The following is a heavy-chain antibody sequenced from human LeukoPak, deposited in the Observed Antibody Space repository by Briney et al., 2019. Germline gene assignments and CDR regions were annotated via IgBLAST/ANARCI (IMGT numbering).Heavy chain of an antibody. CDR3: AREIVTTYNWFDP. CDR2: IYHSGST. CDR1: GYSISSGYY. V-gene: IGHV4-38-2*02. J-gene: IGHJ5*02. Sequence: PSETLSLTCTVSGYSISSGYYWGWIRQPPGKGLEWIGSIYHSGSTYYHPSLKSRVTISVDTSKNQFSLKLSSVPAADTAVYYCAREIVTTYNWFDPWGQGTLVTVSS. D-gene: IGHD4-17*01.